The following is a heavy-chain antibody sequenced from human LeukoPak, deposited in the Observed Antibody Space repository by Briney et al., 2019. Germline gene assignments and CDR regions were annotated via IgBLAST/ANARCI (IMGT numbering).Heavy chain of an antibody. CDR1: GFTFSSYG. D-gene: IGHD3-9*01. Sequence: PGGSLRLSCAASGFTFSSYGMHWVRQAPGKGLEWVANIKQDGSEKYYVDSVKGRFTISRDNAKNSLYLQMNSLRAEDTAVYYCAKGGVILRYFDWLPAYFQHWGQGTLVTVSS. CDR2: IKQDGSEK. V-gene: IGHV3-7*01. CDR3: AKGGVILRYFDWLPAYFQH. J-gene: IGHJ1*01.